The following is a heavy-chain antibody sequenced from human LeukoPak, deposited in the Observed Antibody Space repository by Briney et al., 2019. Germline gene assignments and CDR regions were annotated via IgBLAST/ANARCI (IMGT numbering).Heavy chain of an antibody. J-gene: IGHJ4*02. D-gene: IGHD6-25*01. CDR2: ISGSGTST. V-gene: IGHV3-23*01. CDR3: ARAGSADSFDY. Sequence: PGGSLRLSCAASGLTFSTYAMSWVRQAPGKGLEWVSVISGSGTSTYYADSVKGRFTISRDNSKNTLYLQMNSLRAEDTAVYYCARAGSADSFDYWGQGTLVTVSS. CDR1: GLTFSTYA.